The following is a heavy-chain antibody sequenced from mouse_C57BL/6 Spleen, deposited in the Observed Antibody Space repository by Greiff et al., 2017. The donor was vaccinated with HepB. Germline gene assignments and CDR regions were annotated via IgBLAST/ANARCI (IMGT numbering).Heavy chain of an antibody. CDR2: IDPETGGT. D-gene: IGHD1-1*01. J-gene: IGHJ4*01. V-gene: IGHV1-15*01. CDR3: TRSPYYYGSSSYAMDY. Sequence: QVQLKQSGAELVRPGASVTLSCKASGYTFTDYEMHWVKQTPVHGLEWIGAIDPETGGTAYNQKFKGKAILTADKSSSTAYMELRSLTSEDSAVYYGTRSPYYYGSSSYAMDYWGQGTSVTVSS. CDR1: GYTFTDYE.